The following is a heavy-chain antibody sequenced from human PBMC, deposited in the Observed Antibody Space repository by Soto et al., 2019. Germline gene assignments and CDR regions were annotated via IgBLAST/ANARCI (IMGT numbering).Heavy chain of an antibody. CDR2: TNYRSKWYN. D-gene: IGHD2-2*01. V-gene: IGHV6-1*01. CDR3: ARRLYFSTVSCYFGTHYYYFYRGV. J-gene: IGHJ6*03. Sequence: QTLSPTCAISGDSVPTNSDALNWSRQSQPRGLQWLGRTNYRSKWYNDYAVSVKSRITINPDTSKNQFSLQLNSVPPEDTAVYYGARRLYFSTVSCYFGTHYYYFYRGVWVKGTTVTVSS. CDR1: GDSVPTNSDA.